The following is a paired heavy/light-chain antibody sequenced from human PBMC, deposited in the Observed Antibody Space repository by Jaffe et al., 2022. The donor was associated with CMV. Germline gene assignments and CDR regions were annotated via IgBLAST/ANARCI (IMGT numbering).Light chain of an antibody. CDR2: GAS. CDR1: QSVSSSS. J-gene: IGKJ3*01. CDR3: QQYGSSPPWT. V-gene: IGKV3-20*01. Sequence: EIVLTQSPGTLSLSPGERATLSCRASQSVSSSSLAWYQHKPGRAPRLLISGASSRATGIPDRFSGSGSGTDFTLTISRLEPEDFAVYYCQQYGSSPPWTFGPGTKVDIK.
Heavy chain of an antibody. D-gene: IGHD3-22*01. Sequence: EVQLVESGGGLVQPGESLRLSCAASGFTFSFYEMNWVRQAPGRRLEWVSYISNSGSMIYYADSVKGRFTISRDNAKNSLYLQMNSLRAEDTAVYYCARDRSLYDNSGLFDYWGQGTLVTVSS. CDR2: ISNSGSMI. CDR3: ARDRSLYDNSGLFDY. V-gene: IGHV3-48*03. J-gene: IGHJ4*02. CDR1: GFTFSFYE.